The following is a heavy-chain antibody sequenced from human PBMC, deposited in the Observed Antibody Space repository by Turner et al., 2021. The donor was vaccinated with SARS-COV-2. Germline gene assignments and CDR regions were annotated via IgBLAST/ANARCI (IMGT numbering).Heavy chain of an antibody. Sequence: QVQLVQSGAEVKKPGSSVKVSCKASGGTFSSYAISWVRQAPGQGLEWMGRIIPILGIANYAQNFQGRVTITADKSTSTAYMELSSLRSEDTAVYYCATCRDGYNWGAFHIWGQGTMVTVSS. CDR1: GGTFSSYA. J-gene: IGHJ3*02. D-gene: IGHD5-12*01. CDR3: ATCRDGYNWGAFHI. V-gene: IGHV1-69*04. CDR2: IIPILGIA.